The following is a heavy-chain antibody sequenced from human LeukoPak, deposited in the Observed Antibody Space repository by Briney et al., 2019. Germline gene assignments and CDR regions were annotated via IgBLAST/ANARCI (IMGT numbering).Heavy chain of an antibody. J-gene: IGHJ4*02. V-gene: IGHV3-23*01. CDR3: VKDRCDRTTCPEV. D-gene: IGHD2-2*01. CDR1: GFTFSNYA. CDR2: ISGSGGST. Sequence: GGSLRLSCEASGFTFSNYAMTWLRQAPGEGLEWVSGISGSGGSTYYTDSVKGRFTISRDNSKNTLHLQMSSLRAEDTALYYCVKDRCDRTTCPEVWGQGTLVTVSS.